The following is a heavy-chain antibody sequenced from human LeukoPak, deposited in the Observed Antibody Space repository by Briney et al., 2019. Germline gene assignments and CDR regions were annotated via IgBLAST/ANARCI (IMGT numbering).Heavy chain of an antibody. CDR2: ISGSGGST. Sequence: GGSLRLSCAASGFTFSSYAMSWVRQAPGKGLEWVSAISGSGGSTYYADSVKGRFAISRDNFKNTVSLQMNSLRVEDTAVYYCAKVLYSVNNFNMIFDKWGQGTLVTVAS. J-gene: IGHJ4*02. D-gene: IGHD1-1*01. CDR3: AKVLYSVNNFNMIFDK. CDR1: GFTFSSYA. V-gene: IGHV3-23*01.